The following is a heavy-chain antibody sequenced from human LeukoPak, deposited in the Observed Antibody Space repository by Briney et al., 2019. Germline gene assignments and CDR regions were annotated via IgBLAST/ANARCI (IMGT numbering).Heavy chain of an antibody. CDR2: ISGSGGST. D-gene: IGHD3-22*01. CDR3: AKVFSRGYYDSSGYYYKDY. Sequence: GGSLRLSCAASGFTFSSYAMSWVRQAPGKGLEWVSAISGSGGSTYYADSVKGRFTVSSDNSKNTLYLQMNSLRAEDMAVYYCAKVFSRGYYDSSGYYYKDYWGQGTLVTVSS. CDR1: GFTFSSYA. V-gene: IGHV3-23*01. J-gene: IGHJ4*02.